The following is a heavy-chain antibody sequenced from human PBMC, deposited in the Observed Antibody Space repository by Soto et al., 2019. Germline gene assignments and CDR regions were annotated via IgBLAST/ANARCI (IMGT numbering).Heavy chain of an antibody. Sequence: QVQLQESGPGLVKPSQTLSLTCTVSGGSISSGDYYWSWIRQPPGKGLEWIGYIYYSGSTYYNPSLKSRVTISVDTSKNQFSLKLSSVTAADTAVYYCARDPQVGYCSSTSCSYFDYWGQGTLVTVSS. J-gene: IGHJ4*02. V-gene: IGHV4-30-4*01. CDR1: GGSISSGDYY. CDR3: ARDPQVGYCSSTSCSYFDY. D-gene: IGHD2-2*01. CDR2: IYYSGST.